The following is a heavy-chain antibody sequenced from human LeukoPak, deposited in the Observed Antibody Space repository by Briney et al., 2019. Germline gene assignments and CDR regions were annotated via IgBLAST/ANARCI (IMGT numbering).Heavy chain of an antibody. D-gene: IGHD6-13*01. CDR3: AREGGSSWIGGDFDY. V-gene: IGHV6-1*01. CDR2: TYYRSKWYN. Sequence: SQTLSLTCAISGDSVSSNSAAWNWIRQSPSRGLEWLGRTYYRSKWYNDYAVSVKSRITINPDTSKNQSSLQLNSVTPEDTAVYYCAREGGSSWIGGDFDYWGQGTLVTVSS. CDR1: GDSVSSNSAA. J-gene: IGHJ4*02.